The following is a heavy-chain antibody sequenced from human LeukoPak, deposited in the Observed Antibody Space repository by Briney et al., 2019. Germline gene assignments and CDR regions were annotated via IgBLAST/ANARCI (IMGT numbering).Heavy chain of an antibody. V-gene: IGHV1-18*01. CDR3: ASGSSVLRFLEWLSNSDY. Sequence: GASVKVSCTASGYTFTSYGISCVRQAPGQGLEWMGWISAYNGNTNYAQTLQGRVTMTTDTSTSTAYMELRSLRSDDTAVYYCASGSSVLRFLEWLSNSDYWGQGTLVTVSS. CDR1: GYTFTSYG. D-gene: IGHD3-3*01. J-gene: IGHJ4*02. CDR2: ISAYNGNT.